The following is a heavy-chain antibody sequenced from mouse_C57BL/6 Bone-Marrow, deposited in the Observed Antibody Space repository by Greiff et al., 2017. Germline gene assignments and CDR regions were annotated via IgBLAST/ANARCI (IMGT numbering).Heavy chain of an antibody. J-gene: IGHJ3*01. V-gene: IGHV5-12*01. CDR1: GFTFSDYY. CDR2: ISNGGGST. D-gene: IGHD1-1*01. Sequence: EVKVVESGGGLVQPGGSLKLSCAASGFTFSDYYMYWVRQTPEKRLEWVAYISNGGGSTYYPDTVKGRFTISRDNAKNTLYLQLSRLKSEDTAMYYCAGSHYYGSSYCFAYWGQGTLVTVSA. CDR3: AGSHYYGSSYCFAY.